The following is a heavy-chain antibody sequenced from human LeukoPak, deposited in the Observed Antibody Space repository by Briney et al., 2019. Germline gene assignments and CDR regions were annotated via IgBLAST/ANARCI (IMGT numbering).Heavy chain of an antibody. V-gene: IGHV1-2*02. Sequence: GASVKVSCKASGYTFTGFYMHWVRQAPGQGLEWRGWINPNGGVTNHAQKFQGRVTMTSDTSIITAYMELSSLRSDDTAVYYCAREEVSVISDTCCSGLGYWGQGTLVTVSS. J-gene: IGHJ4*02. CDR2: INPNGGVT. CDR1: GYTFTGFY. CDR3: AREEVSVISDTCCSGLGY. D-gene: IGHD3-10*01.